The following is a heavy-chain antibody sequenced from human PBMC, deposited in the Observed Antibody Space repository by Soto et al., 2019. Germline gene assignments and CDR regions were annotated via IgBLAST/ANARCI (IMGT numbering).Heavy chain of an antibody. D-gene: IGHD6-19*01. CDR2: IYYSGST. V-gene: IGHV4-39*01. Sequence: QLQLQESGPGLVKPSETLSLTCTVSGGSISSSSYYWGWIRQPPGKGLEWIGSIYYSGSTYYNPSLKSRVTLSVDTSKNQFSLKLSSVTAADTAVYYCARLLIAVAGTSLWGQGTLVTVSS. CDR1: GGSISSSSYY. CDR3: ARLLIAVAGTSL. J-gene: IGHJ4*02.